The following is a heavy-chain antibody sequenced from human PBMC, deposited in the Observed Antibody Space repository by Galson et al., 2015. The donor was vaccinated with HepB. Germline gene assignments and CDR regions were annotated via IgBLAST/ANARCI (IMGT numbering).Heavy chain of an antibody. V-gene: IGHV3-30*18. J-gene: IGHJ6*03. CDR3: AKDHCSSTSCYSYYYMDV. Sequence: SLRLSCAASGFTFSSYGMHWVRQAPGKGLEWVAVISYGGSNKYYADSVKGRFTISRDNSKNTLYLQMNSLRAEDTAVYYCAKDHCSSTSCYSYYYMDVWGKGTTVTVSS. CDR1: GFTFSSYG. CDR2: ISYGGSNK. D-gene: IGHD2-2*01.